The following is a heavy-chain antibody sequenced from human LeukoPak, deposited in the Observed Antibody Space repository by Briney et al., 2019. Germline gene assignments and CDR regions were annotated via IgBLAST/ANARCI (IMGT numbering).Heavy chain of an antibody. Sequence: PSETLSLTCTVSGGSISSYYWSWIRQPPGKGLEWIGYIYYSGSTNYNPSLKSRVTISVDTSKNQFSLKLSSVTAADTAVYYCARGLWFGELPGWYFDLWGRGTLVTASS. CDR3: ARGLWFGELPGWYFDL. V-gene: IGHV4-59*01. J-gene: IGHJ2*01. CDR1: GGSISSYY. CDR2: IYYSGST. D-gene: IGHD3-10*01.